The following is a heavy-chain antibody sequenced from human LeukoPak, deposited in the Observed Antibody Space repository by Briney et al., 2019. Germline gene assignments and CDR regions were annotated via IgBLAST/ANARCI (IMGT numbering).Heavy chain of an antibody. J-gene: IGHJ4*02. V-gene: IGHV4-34*01. CDR2: INHSGST. CDR1: GGSFSGYY. D-gene: IGHD1-1*01. CDR3: ARGRRTRGPFDY. Sequence: SETLSLTCAVYGGSFSGYYWSWIRQPPGKGLEWIGEINHSGSTNYNPSLKSRVTISVDTSKNQFSLKLSSVTAADTAVYYCARGRRTRGPFDYWDQGTLVTVSS.